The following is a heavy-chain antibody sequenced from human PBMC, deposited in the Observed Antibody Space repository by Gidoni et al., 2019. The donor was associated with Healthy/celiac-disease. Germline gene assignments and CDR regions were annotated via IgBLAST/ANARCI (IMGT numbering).Heavy chain of an antibody. CDR1: GFTFTNYG. CDR3: ARDRESGSYLPDAFDI. V-gene: IGHV3-33*01. D-gene: IGHD1-26*01. J-gene: IGHJ3*02. CDR2: IWFDGSNT. Sequence: QVQLVESGGGVVQPGRSLRLSCAASGFTFTNYGMHWVRQAPGKGLEWVAVIWFDGSNTYYADSVKGRFTISRDNSKNTLYLQMNSLRAEDTAVYYCARDRESGSYLPDAFDIWGQGTMVTVSS.